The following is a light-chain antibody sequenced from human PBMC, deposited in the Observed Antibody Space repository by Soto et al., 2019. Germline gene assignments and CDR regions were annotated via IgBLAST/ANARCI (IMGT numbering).Light chain of an antibody. CDR3: SSYTSGDSFY. CDR1: SSDVGAYIY. V-gene: IGLV2-14*01. Sequence: QSVLTQPASVSGSPGQSITISCTGTSSDVGAYIYVPWYQQHPGKVPKLIIYNVSNRPSGVSNRFSGSKSGNTASLTISGLQAEDEADYYCSSYTSGDSFYFGTGTKVTVL. CDR2: NVS. J-gene: IGLJ1*01.